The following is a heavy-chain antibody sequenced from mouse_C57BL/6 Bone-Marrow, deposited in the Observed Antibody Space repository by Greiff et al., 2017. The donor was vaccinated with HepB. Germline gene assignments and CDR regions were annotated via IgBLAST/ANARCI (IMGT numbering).Heavy chain of an antibody. CDR2: ISSGGSYT. CDR1: GFTFSSYG. J-gene: IGHJ1*03. D-gene: IGHD2-3*01. CDR3: ARPSMISNWYFDV. V-gene: IGHV5-6*01. Sequence: EVMLVESGGDLVKPGGSLKLSCAASGFTFSSYGMSWVRQTPDKRLEWVATISSGGSYTYYPDSVKGRFTISRDNAKNTLYLQMSSLKSEDTAMYYCARPSMISNWYFDVWHRDHGHRLL.